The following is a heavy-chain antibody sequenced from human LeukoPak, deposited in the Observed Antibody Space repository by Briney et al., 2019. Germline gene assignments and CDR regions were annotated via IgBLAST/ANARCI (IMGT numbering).Heavy chain of an antibody. Sequence: SVKVSCKASGGTFSSYAISWVRQAPGQGLEWMGRIIPILGIANYAQKFQGRVTITADKSTSTAYMELSSLRSEDTAVYYCASARAMVRGGDFDYWGQGTLVTVSS. D-gene: IGHD3-10*01. CDR3: ASARAMVRGGDFDY. CDR2: IIPILGIA. J-gene: IGHJ4*02. CDR1: GGTFSSYA. V-gene: IGHV1-69*04.